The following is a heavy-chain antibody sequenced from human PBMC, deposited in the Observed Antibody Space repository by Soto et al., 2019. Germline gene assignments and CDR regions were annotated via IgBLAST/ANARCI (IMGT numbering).Heavy chain of an antibody. J-gene: IGHJ6*03. D-gene: IGHD2-21*01. Sequence: EVQLLESGGGLVQPGGSLRLSCAASGFTFSSYAMSWVRQAPGKGLEWVSAISGSGGSTYYADSVEGRFTISRDNSKNTLYLQMNSLRAEDTAVYYCAKDPVISRNYYYYYMDVWGKGTTVTVSS. CDR1: GFTFSSYA. CDR2: ISGSGGST. CDR3: AKDPVISRNYYYYYMDV. V-gene: IGHV3-23*01.